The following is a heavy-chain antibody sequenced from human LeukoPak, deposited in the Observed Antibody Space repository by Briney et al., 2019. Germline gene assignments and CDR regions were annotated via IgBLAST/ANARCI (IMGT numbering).Heavy chain of an antibody. J-gene: IGHJ4*02. Sequence: GGSLRLSRAASGFTFSDYYMSWIRQAPGKGLEWVAVISYDGSNKYYADSVKGRFTISRDNSKNTLYLQMNSLRAEDTAVYYCAKGRWLQHGSLDYWGQGTLVTVSS. V-gene: IGHV3-30*18. CDR1: GFTFSDYY. CDR2: ISYDGSNK. D-gene: IGHD5-24*01. CDR3: AKGRWLQHGSLDY.